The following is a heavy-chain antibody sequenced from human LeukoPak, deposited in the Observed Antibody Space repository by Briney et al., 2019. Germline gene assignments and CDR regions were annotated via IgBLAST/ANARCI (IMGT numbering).Heavy chain of an antibody. Sequence: SETLSLTCTVSGGSISSYYWSWIRQPPGKGLEWMGDIDYSGSTNYNPSLKSRVTISVDTSKNQFSLKLSSVTAADTAVYYCARDRKAGIAAAGTPAWFDPWGQGTLVTVSS. CDR2: IDYSGST. CDR3: ARDRKAGIAAAGTPAWFDP. D-gene: IGHD6-13*01. CDR1: GGSISSYY. J-gene: IGHJ5*02. V-gene: IGHV4-59*01.